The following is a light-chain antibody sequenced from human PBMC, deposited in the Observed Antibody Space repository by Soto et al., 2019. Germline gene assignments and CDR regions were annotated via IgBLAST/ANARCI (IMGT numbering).Light chain of an antibody. V-gene: IGLV1-44*01. Sequence: QSVLTQPPSASGTPGQRVTISCSGSSSNIGANTVNWYQHLPGTAPKLLLYSNNQRPSGVPVRFSGSKSGTSASLAISGLQSEDAADYYCAAWDDSLNGQVFGGGTKLTVL. J-gene: IGLJ2*01. CDR3: AAWDDSLNGQV. CDR2: SNN. CDR1: SSNIGANT.